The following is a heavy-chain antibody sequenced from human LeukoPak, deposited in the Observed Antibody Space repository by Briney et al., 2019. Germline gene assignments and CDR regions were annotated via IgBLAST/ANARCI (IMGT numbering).Heavy chain of an antibody. CDR2: IYYSGST. CDR3: ARDLNSGSYDAFDI. J-gene: IGHJ3*02. Sequence: SETLSLTCTVSGGSISSYYWSWIRQPPGKGLEWIGYIYYSGSTNYNPSLKSRVTISVDTSKNQFSLKLSSVTAADTAVYYCARDLNSGSYDAFDIWGQGTMVTVSS. D-gene: IGHD1-26*01. V-gene: IGHV4-59*01. CDR1: GGSISSYY.